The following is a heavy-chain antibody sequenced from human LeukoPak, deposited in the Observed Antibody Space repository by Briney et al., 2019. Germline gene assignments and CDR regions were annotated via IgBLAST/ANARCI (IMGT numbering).Heavy chain of an antibody. CDR3: ARVKGFRWEQLPSGTFDI. J-gene: IGHJ3*02. V-gene: IGHV3-7*01. Sequence: GGSLRLSCAASGFTFSSYWMSWVRQAPGKGLEWVANIKQDGSEKYYVDSVKGRFTISRDNAKNSLYLQMNSLRAEDTAVYYCARVKGFRWEQLPSGTFDIWGQGTMVTVSS. CDR2: IKQDGSEK. CDR1: GFTFSSYW. D-gene: IGHD1-26*01.